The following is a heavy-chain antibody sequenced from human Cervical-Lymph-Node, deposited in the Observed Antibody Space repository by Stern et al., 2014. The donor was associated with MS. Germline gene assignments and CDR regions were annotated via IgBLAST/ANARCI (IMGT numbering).Heavy chain of an antibody. CDR2: IKQDGSDK. J-gene: IGHJ4*02. Sequence: EVQLVESGGGLVQPGGSLRLSCAASGFTFTNFYMTWVRQAPGKGLEWVANIKQDGSDKHYVDSVKGRFTLSRDNAKNSVYLQMNSLRVDDTAVYYCAREYWGPDYWGQGALVTVSS. V-gene: IGHV3-7*01. CDR3: AREYWGPDY. CDR1: GFTFTNFY. D-gene: IGHD7-27*01.